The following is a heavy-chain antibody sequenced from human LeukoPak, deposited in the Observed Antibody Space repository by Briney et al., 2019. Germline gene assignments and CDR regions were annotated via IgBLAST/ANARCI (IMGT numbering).Heavy chain of an antibody. V-gene: IGHV4-39*07. D-gene: IGHD1-26*01. CDR1: GGSISSSSYY. CDR3: ARDEGGSYSDY. Sequence: PSETLSLTCTVSGGSISSSSYYWGWIRQPPGKGLEWIGSIYYSGSTYYNPSLKSRVTISVDTSKNQFSLKLSSVTAADTAVYYCARDEGGSYSDYWGQGTLVTVSS. CDR2: IYYSGST. J-gene: IGHJ4*02.